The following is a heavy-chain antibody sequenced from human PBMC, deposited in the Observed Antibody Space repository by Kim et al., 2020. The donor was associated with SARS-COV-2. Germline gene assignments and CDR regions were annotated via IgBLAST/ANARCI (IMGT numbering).Heavy chain of an antibody. J-gene: IGHJ4*02. D-gene: IGHD3-16*02. V-gene: IGHV1-18*01. CDR3: ARARARTFGGVIAYFDY. CDR1: GYTFTSYG. Sequence: ASVKVSCKASGYTFTSYGISWVRQAPGQGLEWMGWISAYNGNTNYAQKLQGRVTMTTDTSTSTAYMELRSLRSDDTAVYYCARARARTFGGVIAYFDYWGQGTLVTVSS. CDR2: ISAYNGNT.